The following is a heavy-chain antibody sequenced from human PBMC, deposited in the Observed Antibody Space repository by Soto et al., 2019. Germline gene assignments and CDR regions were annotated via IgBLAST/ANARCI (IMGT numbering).Heavy chain of an antibody. Sequence: VKVSCKASGYTFTSYAMHWVRQAPGQRLEWMGWINAGNGNTKYSQKFQGRVTITSDISASTAYMELSSLRSEDTAVYYCARDSLTAALDYWGQGTLVTVSS. CDR1: GYTFTSYA. J-gene: IGHJ4*02. CDR2: INAGNGNT. CDR3: ARDSLTAALDY. V-gene: IGHV1-3*01.